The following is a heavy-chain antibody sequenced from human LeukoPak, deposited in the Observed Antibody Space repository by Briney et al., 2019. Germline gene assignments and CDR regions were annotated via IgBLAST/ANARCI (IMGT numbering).Heavy chain of an antibody. D-gene: IGHD3-10*01. Sequence: GGSLRLSCAASGFAFSTCGMNWVRQAPGKGLEWVSYISGSSFTIYYADSVKGRFTISRDNAKNSLYLQMNSLRDEDTAVYYCARHYSNSGSYHDAFDIWGQGTLVTVSS. V-gene: IGHV3-48*02. CDR2: ISGSSFTI. J-gene: IGHJ3*02. CDR1: GFAFSTCG. CDR3: ARHYSNSGSYHDAFDI.